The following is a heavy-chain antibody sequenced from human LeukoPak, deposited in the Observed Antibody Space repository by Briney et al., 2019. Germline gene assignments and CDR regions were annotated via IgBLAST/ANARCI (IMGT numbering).Heavy chain of an antibody. V-gene: IGHV5-51*01. CDR3: ARQAAMARWYFDY. CDR2: IYPGDSDT. D-gene: IGHD5-18*01. CDR1: GYSFTSYW. Sequence: GESLKISCKGSGYSFTSYWIGWVRQMPGKGLEWMGIIYPGDSDTRYSPSFQGQVTISADKSISTAYLHWSSLKASDTAMYYCARQAAMARWYFDYWGQGTLVTVSS. J-gene: IGHJ4*02.